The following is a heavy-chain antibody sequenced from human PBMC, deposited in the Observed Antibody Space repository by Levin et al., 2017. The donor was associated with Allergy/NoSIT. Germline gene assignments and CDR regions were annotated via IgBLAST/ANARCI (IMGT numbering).Heavy chain of an antibody. CDR1: GGSISSYY. V-gene: IGHV4-59*01. CDR2: IYYSGST. CDR3: AREAAAGHEGAFDI. D-gene: IGHD6-13*01. Sequence: PSETLSLTCTVSGGSISSYYWSWIRQPPGKGLEWIGYIYYSGSTNYNPSLKSRVTISVDTSKNQFSLKLSSVTAADTAVYYCAREAAAGHEGAFDIWGQGTMVTVSS. J-gene: IGHJ3*02.